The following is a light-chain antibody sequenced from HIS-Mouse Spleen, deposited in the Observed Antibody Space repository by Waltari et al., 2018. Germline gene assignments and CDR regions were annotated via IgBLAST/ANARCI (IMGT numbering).Light chain of an antibody. CDR2: RNN. CDR3: AAWDDSLSGWV. Sequence: QSVLTQPPSASGTPGQRVTISCSGSSSNIGSNYVYWYQQLPGTAPKLPIYRNNRRASGVPDRFSGSKSGTSACLAISGLRSEDEADYYCAAWDDSLSGWVFGGGTKLTVL. J-gene: IGLJ3*02. V-gene: IGLV1-47*01. CDR1: SSNIGSNY.